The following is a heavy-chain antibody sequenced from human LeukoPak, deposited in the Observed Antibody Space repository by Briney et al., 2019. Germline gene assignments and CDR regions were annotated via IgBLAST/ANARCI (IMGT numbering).Heavy chain of an antibody. V-gene: IGHV3-48*03. CDR2: ISSSGRTM. J-gene: IGHJ4*02. CDR1: GFTFSNYE. Sequence: QAGGSLRPSCGASGFTFSNYEMNWVRQAPGKGLEWLSYISSSGRTMYYADSVKGRFTISRDNAKNSLYLQMNSLRAEDTAVYYCARDRKAAVTYPDYRGQGTLVTVSS. D-gene: IGHD4-17*01. CDR3: ARDRKAAVTYPDY.